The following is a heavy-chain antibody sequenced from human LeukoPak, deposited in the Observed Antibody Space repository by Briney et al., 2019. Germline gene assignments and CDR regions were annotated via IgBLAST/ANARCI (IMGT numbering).Heavy chain of an antibody. CDR3: ARDFHRHYYDSSGYNAFDI. D-gene: IGHD3-22*01. J-gene: IGHJ3*02. V-gene: IGHV3-48*04. Sequence: GGSLRLSCAASGFTFSSYSMNWVRQAPGKGLEWVSYISSISSSSTYYADSVKGRFTISRDNAKNSLYLQMNSLRAEDTAVYYCARDFHRHYYDSSGYNAFDIWGQGTMVTVSS. CDR1: GFTFSSYS. CDR2: ISSISSSST.